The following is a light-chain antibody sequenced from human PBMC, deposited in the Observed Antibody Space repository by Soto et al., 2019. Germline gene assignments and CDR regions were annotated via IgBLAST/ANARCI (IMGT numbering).Light chain of an antibody. J-gene: IGKJ1*01. CDR2: DVS. Sequence: DVQMTQSPSSLSASVVDSVTITCRASQDVAASLAWYQLKPGEAPKLLIYDVSNLESGVPSRFSGSGSGTEFSLTIRSLHPDDFATYYCQQYDYSRTFGQGTKVDIK. V-gene: IGKV1-5*01. CDR3: QQYDYSRT. CDR1: QDVAAS.